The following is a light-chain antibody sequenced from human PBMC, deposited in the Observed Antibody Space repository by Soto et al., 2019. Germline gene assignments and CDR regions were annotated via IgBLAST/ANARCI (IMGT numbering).Light chain of an antibody. CDR2: GVN. CDR3: TSYSGSNNPVV. CDR1: SSDVGSYNY. V-gene: IGLV2-8*01. Sequence: QSALTQPPSASWSPGQSVTISCTGTSSDVGSYNYVSWYQQHPDNAPKLIIYGVNERPSGVPDRFSGPKSGNTAYLTVSGLQAEDEADYYCTSYSGSNNPVVFGGGTKLTVL. J-gene: IGLJ3*02.